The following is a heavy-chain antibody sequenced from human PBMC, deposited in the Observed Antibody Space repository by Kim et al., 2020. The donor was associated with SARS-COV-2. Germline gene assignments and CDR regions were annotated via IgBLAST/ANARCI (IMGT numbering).Heavy chain of an antibody. D-gene: IGHD2-21*01. CDR1: GFTFSSYT. J-gene: IGHJ4*02. CDR3: VTRLVAHFEY. Sequence: GWSLRLSCAASGFTFSSYTMNWVRQAPEKGLEWVSTISDNGHGADTHYADSVKGRFTISRDDSRSTVFLYMDSLTDDDTAIYYCVTRLVAHFEYWGQGT. CDR2: ISDNGHGADT. V-gene: IGHV3-23*01.